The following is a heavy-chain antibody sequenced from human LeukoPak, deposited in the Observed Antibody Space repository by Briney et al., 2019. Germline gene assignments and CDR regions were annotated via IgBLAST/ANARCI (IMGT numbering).Heavy chain of an antibody. J-gene: IGHJ4*02. Sequence: RPGGSLRLSCAASGFTFSSYDMSWVRQAPGKGLEWVSDISGSGGSTYYAASVKGRFTISKDNSKNTLYLQMNSLRAEDTAVYYCAILDFVVVPAALHNWGQGTLVTVSS. CDR2: ISGSGGST. V-gene: IGHV3-23*01. CDR1: GFTFSSYD. D-gene: IGHD2-2*01. CDR3: AILDFVVVPAALHN.